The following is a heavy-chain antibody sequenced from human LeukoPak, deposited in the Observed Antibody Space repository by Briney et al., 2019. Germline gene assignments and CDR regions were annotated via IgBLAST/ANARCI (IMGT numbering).Heavy chain of an antibody. J-gene: IGHJ4*02. D-gene: IGHD3-22*01. CDR2: ICGSGGST. V-gene: IGHV3-23*01. CDR3: AKDRYYDSSGYYPYYFDY. CDR1: GFTFSSYA. Sequence: GGSLRLSCAASGFTFSSYAMSWVRQAPGKGLEWVSAICGSGGSTYYADSVKGRFTISRDNSKNTLYLQMNSLRAEDTAVYYCAKDRYYDSSGYYPYYFDYWGQGTLVTVSS.